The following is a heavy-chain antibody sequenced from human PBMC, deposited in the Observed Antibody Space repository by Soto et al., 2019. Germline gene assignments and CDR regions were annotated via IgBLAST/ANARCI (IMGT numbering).Heavy chain of an antibody. Sequence: SETRSLTCTVSGGSISSYYWSWIRQPPGKGLEWIGYIYYSGSTNYNPSLKSRVTISVDTSKNQFSLKLSSVTAADTAVYYCARDAHSSGWPLFDYWGQGTLVTVSS. CDR3: ARDAHSSGWPLFDY. CDR2: IYYSGST. V-gene: IGHV4-59*01. J-gene: IGHJ4*02. CDR1: GGSISSYY. D-gene: IGHD6-19*01.